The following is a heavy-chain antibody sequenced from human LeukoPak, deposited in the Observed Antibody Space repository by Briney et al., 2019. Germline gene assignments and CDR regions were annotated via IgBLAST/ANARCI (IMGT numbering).Heavy chain of an antibody. V-gene: IGHV3-73*01. CDR1: GFIFSDST. D-gene: IGHD3-10*01. CDR3: ARGVWVEGSGSFYPHPDY. J-gene: IGHJ4*02. CDR2: IRSKANNYAT. Sequence: GGSLRLSCAASGFIFSDSTVHWVRQASGTGLEWVGRIRSKANNYATAYATSVQGRFTLSRDDSKDTAYLQMNSLKIEDTAVYYCARGVWVEGSGSFYPHPDYWGQGTLVTVSS.